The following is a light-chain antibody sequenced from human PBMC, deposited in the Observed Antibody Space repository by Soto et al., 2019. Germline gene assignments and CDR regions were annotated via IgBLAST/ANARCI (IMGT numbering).Light chain of an antibody. V-gene: IGKV3-20*01. CDR1: QSVSNNY. J-gene: IGKJ1*01. Sequence: EILLRQSPDTLSLSPGERATLSFRASQSVSNNYLAWYQQKPGQAPRLLIYGASNRATGIPDRFSGSGSGTDFTLTISRLEPEDFAVYYCQQYGSSGTFGQGTKVDIK. CDR3: QQYGSSGT. CDR2: GAS.